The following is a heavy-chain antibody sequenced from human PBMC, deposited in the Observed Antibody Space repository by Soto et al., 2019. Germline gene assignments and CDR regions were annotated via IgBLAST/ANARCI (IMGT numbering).Heavy chain of an antibody. Sequence: ASVKVSCKASGYTFTSYDINWVLQATEQGLEWMGWMNPNSGNTGYAQKFQGRVTMTRNTSISTAYMELSSLRSEDTAVYYCASGYYDFWSGYYWDYYYYYGMDVWGQGTTVTVSS. CDR3: ASGYYDFWSGYYWDYYYYYGMDV. CDR2: MNPNSGNT. V-gene: IGHV1-8*01. CDR1: GYTFTSYD. D-gene: IGHD3-3*01. J-gene: IGHJ6*02.